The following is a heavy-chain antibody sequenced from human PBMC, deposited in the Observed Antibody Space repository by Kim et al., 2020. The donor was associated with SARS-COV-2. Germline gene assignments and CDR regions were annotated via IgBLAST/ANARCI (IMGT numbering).Heavy chain of an antibody. J-gene: IGHJ4*02. CDR2: ISYDGSNK. D-gene: IGHD4-4*01. CDR1: GFTFSSYA. V-gene: IGHV3-30-3*01. Sequence: GGSLRLSCAASGFTFSSYAMHWVRQAPGKGLEWVAVISYDGSNKYYADSVKGRFTISRDNSKNTLYLQMNSLRAEDTAVYYCAREYPDYSNYDVPLFDYWGQGTLVTVSS. CDR3: AREYPDYSNYDVPLFDY.